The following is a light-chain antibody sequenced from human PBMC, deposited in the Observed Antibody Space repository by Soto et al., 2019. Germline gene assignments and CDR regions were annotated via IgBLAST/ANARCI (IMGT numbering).Light chain of an antibody. CDR3: SSYTTTVYG. Sequence: QSVLTQPASVSGSPGQSITISCTGTSSDVGNYNYVSWYQQHPGKAPKVVIYQVTKRPSGVSNRFSGSKSGNTASLTISGLQAEDEADYYCSSYTTTVYGFGTGTKLT. CDR2: QVT. CDR1: SSDVGNYNY. J-gene: IGLJ1*01. V-gene: IGLV2-14*01.